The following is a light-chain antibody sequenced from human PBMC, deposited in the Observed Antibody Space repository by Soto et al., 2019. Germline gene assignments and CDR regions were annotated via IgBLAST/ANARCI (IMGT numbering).Light chain of an antibody. CDR2: KAS. J-gene: IGKJ1*01. Sequence: DIQMTQSPSTLSGSVGDRVTITCRASQTISSWLAWYQQKPGKAPKLLIYKASTLKSGVPSRFSGSGSGTEFTLTISSLQPDDFATYYCQQYHSSWTFGQGTKVEIK. V-gene: IGKV1-5*03. CDR3: QQYHSSWT. CDR1: QTISSW.